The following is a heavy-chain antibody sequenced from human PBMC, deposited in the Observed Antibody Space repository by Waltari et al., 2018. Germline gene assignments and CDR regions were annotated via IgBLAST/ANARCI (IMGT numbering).Heavy chain of an antibody. CDR1: GGSISSSSYY. D-gene: IGHD3-16*01. CDR2: IYYSGST. Sequence: QLQLQESGPGLVTPSEPLSLTCTVSGGSISSSSYYWGWIRQPPGKGLEWIGSIYYSGSTYYNPSLKSRVTISVDTSKNQFSLKLSSVTAADTAVYYCASSPNYADAFDIWGQGTMVTVSS. J-gene: IGHJ3*02. CDR3: ASSPNYADAFDI. V-gene: IGHV4-39*01.